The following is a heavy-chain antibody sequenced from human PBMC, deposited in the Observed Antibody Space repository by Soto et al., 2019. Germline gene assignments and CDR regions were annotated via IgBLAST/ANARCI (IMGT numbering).Heavy chain of an antibody. CDR2: IYYSGST. Sequence: SETLSLTCTVSGGSISRGGYDWSWIRQHPGKGLEWIGYIYYSGSTYYNPSLKSRVTISVDTSKNQFSLKLSSVTAADTAVYYCARGGLRLFDYWGQGTLVTVSS. J-gene: IGHJ4*02. CDR3: ARGGLRLFDY. V-gene: IGHV4-31*03. CDR1: GGSISRGGYD. D-gene: IGHD3-16*01.